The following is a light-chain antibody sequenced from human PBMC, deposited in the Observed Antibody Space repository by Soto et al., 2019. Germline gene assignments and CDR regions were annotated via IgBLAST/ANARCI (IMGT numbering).Light chain of an antibody. J-gene: IGKJ2*01. CDR1: HSVSTNY. CDR2: ATS. Sequence: EVVLTQSPGTLSLSPGESATLSCRASHSVSTNYLAWYQQKPGQAPSLVIYATSTRASGIPDRFSGRGSGTDFTLTISRVEPEDFALYYCHQSSHSPTTFGRGTRLEIK. V-gene: IGKV3-20*01. CDR3: HQSSHSPTT.